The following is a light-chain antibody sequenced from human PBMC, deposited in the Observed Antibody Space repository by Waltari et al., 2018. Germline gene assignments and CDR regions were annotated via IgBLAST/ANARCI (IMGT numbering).Light chain of an antibody. CDR2: AAS. V-gene: IGKV1-39*01. CDR3: QQSYSTPLT. Sequence: DIQMTQSPSSLSASVVDRVTITCRASQSISSYLNWYQQKPGKAPKLLIYAASSLQSGVPSRFSGSGSGTDFTLTISSLQPKDFATYYCQQSYSTPLTFGPGTKVDIK. CDR1: QSISSY. J-gene: IGKJ3*01.